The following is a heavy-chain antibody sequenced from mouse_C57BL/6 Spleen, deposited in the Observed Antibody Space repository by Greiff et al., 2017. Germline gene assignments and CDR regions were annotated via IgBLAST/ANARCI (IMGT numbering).Heavy chain of an antibody. Sequence: VQLQQSGPELVKPGDSVKISCKASGYSFTGYFMNWVMQSHGKSLEWIGRINPYNGDTFYNQKFKGKATLTVDKSSSTAHMELRSLTSEDSAVYYCARSDDYGAWFAYWGQGTLVTVSA. V-gene: IGHV1-20*01. J-gene: IGHJ3*01. CDR1: GYSFTGYF. CDR2: INPYNGDT. D-gene: IGHD2-4*01. CDR3: ARSDDYGAWFAY.